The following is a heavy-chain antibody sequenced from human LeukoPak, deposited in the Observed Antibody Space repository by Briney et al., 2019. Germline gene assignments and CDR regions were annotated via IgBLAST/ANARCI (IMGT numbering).Heavy chain of an antibody. CDR3: ARASYYYDSSGYYFDY. CDR2: IYTSGST. Sequence: SETLSLTCTVSGGSISSYCWSWIRQPAGKGLEWIGRIYTSGSTNYNPSLKSRVTMSVDTSKNQFSLKLSSVTAADTAAYYCARASYYYDSSGYYFDYWGQGTLVTVSS. CDR1: GGSISSYC. V-gene: IGHV4-4*07. J-gene: IGHJ4*02. D-gene: IGHD3-22*01.